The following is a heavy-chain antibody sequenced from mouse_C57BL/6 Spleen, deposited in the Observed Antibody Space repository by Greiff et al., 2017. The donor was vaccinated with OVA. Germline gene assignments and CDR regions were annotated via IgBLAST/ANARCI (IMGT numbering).Heavy chain of an antibody. J-gene: IGHJ2*01. Sequence: VKLQQSDAELVKPGASVKISCKVSGYTFTDHTIHWMKQRPEQGLQWIGYIYPRDGSTKYNEKFKGKATLTADKSSSTAYMQRNSLTSEDSAVDFCARKDSSGPWYFDYWGQGTTLTVSS. CDR3: ARKDSSGPWYFDY. CDR1: GYTFTDHT. CDR2: IYPRDGST. V-gene: IGHV1-78*01. D-gene: IGHD3-2*02.